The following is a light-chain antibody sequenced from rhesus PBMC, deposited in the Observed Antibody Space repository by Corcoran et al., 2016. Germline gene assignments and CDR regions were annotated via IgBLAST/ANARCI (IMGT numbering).Light chain of an antibody. CDR3: HQYNDFVWT. CDR2: GAT. CDR1: ESVGNY. V-gene: IGKV3-40*02. Sequence: EIVMTQSPATLFLSPGETATLSCRASESVGNYLAWYHQKPGQAPQLLVHGATFRATGTPDRFTGRVSMTEFTLTSRSLEPEVVALYHCHQYNDFVWTFGHGTKVEIK. J-gene: IGKJ1*01.